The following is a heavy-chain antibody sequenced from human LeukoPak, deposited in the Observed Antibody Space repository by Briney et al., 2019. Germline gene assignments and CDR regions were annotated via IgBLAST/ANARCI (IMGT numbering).Heavy chain of an antibody. CDR1: GFTFGDYA. D-gene: IGHD5-18*01. J-gene: IGHJ4*02. V-gene: IGHV3-49*04. CDR2: IRSKAYGGTT. Sequence: GGSLRLSCTASGFTFGDYAMSWVRQAPGKGLEWVGFIRSKAYGGTTEYAASVKGRFTISRDDSKSIAYLQMNSLRAEDTAVYYCARDGYPYYFDYWGQGTLVTVSS. CDR3: ARDGYPYYFDY.